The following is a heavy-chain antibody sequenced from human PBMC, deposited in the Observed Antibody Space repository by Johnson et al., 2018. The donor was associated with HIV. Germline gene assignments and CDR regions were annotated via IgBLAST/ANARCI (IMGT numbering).Heavy chain of an antibody. Sequence: QVQLVESGGGLVQPGGSLTLSCAASGFTFSSYAMHWVRQAPGKGLEWVAVISYDGSNKYYADSVRGRFTISRDNFKKTLYLQMNSLRAEDTAVYYCARAFSSGWYPHDAFDIWGQGTMVTVSS. V-gene: IGHV3-30*14. CDR1: GFTFSSYA. J-gene: IGHJ3*02. CDR2: ISYDGSNK. D-gene: IGHD6-19*01. CDR3: ARAFSSGWYPHDAFDI.